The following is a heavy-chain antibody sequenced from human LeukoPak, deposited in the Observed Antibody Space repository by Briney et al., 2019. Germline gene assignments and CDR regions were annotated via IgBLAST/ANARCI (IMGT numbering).Heavy chain of an antibody. CDR2: SYSGGST. Sequence: PGGSRRLSCAASGFTISRHYMSWVRQAPGKGLEWVALSYSGGSTYYADSVEGRFTISRDNSKSMLFLQMNSLRADDTAVYYCARGPDVDGYIHAPFDYWGQGALVTVSS. CDR1: GFTISRHY. CDR3: ARGPDVDGYIHAPFDY. D-gene: IGHD5-24*01. V-gene: IGHV3-53*01. J-gene: IGHJ4*02.